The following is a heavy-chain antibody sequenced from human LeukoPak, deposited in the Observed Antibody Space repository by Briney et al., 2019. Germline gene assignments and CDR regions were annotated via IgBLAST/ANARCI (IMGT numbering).Heavy chain of an antibody. D-gene: IGHD3-10*01. V-gene: IGHV4-59*08. J-gene: IGHJ4*02. CDR2: FYYSESS. Sequence: KPSETVSLTCIVSGGYVCSFYWSWLRPPPGKGLEGIGYFYYSESSNDNPCLKSRVTMSVGTSKNQFSLKLSAMTAADTAVYYCARRRYYSGSGSPLSRTYYFDLWGQGTLVTVSS. CDR1: GGYVCSFY. CDR3: ARRRYYSGSGSPLSRTYYFDL.